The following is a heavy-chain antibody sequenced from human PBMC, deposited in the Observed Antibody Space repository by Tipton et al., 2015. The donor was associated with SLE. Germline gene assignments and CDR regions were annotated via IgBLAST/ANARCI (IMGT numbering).Heavy chain of an antibody. J-gene: IGHJ4*02. CDR2: IWYDGSNK. V-gene: IGHV3-33*06. D-gene: IGHD3-16*01. CDR1: GFTFSSYG. CDR3: AKDYDYIWGSEWYFDY. Sequence: SLRLSCAASGFTFSSYGMHWVRQAPGKGLEWVAVIWYDGSNKYYADSVKGRFTISRDNAKNTLYLQMNSLRAEDTAVYYCAKDYDYIWGSEWYFDYWGQGTLVTVSS.